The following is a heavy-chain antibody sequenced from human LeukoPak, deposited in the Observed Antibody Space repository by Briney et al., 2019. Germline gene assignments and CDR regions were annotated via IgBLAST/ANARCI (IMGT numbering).Heavy chain of an antibody. CDR1: GFTFSSSA. V-gene: IGHV3-23*01. CDR3: ARGQWLVTSSFDY. Sequence: GGSLRLSCAASGFTFSSSAMSWVRQAPGKGLEWVSGISGSGGATHYADSVKDRFTISRDNSKSTLYLQMSSLRAEDTALYYCARGQWLVTSSFDYWGQGTLVTVSS. J-gene: IGHJ4*02. D-gene: IGHD6-19*01. CDR2: ISGSGGAT.